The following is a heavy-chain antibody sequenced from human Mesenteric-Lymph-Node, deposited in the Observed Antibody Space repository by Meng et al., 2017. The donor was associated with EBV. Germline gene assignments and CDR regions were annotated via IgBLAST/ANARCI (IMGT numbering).Heavy chain of an antibody. V-gene: IGHV7-4-1*02. CDR3: TRELGWYFAF. Sequence: QVQLVQSGSEFKKPGASVKIACEASGYTFTTFALNWVRQAPGQGLEWLGWINTDTGEPTYAQGFTGRFVFSLDTSVNTAYLQINSLKTDDTAVYYCTRELGWYFAFWGRGTLVTVSS. CDR1: GYTFTTFA. D-gene: IGHD3-3*02. J-gene: IGHJ2*01. CDR2: INTDTGEP.